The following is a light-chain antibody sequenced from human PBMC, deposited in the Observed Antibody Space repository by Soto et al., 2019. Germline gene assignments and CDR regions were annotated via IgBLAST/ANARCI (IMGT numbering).Light chain of an antibody. CDR3: TVWDDCLRGRL. CDR2: RNN. CDR1: TSSIESNY. V-gene: IGLV1-47*01. Sequence: QSVLTQPPSASGTPGQRVTISFSGTTSSIESNYVYWYQQLPGTAPRLLIYRNNQRPSGVPDRFSGSKSGTSASLAISALRSEDEADYYCTVWDDCLRGRLFGGGTKVTVL. J-gene: IGLJ2*01.